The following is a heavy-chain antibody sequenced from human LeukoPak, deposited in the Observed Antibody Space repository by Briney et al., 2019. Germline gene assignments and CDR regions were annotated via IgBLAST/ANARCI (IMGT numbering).Heavy chain of an antibody. Sequence: SETLSLTCTVSGGSINSYYWSWIRQPPGRGLEWIGSIHYSGSTSYNPSLWSRVTISVDKSKNQFFLKLSSVTATDTAVYYCARRVHSSSWSSYFDYWGQETLVTVSS. CDR2: IHYSGST. V-gene: IGHV4-59*01. D-gene: IGHD6-13*01. CDR1: GGSINSYY. CDR3: ARRVHSSSWSSYFDY. J-gene: IGHJ4*02.